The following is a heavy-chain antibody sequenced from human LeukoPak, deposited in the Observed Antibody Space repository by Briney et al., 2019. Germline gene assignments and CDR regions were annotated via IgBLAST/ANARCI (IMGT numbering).Heavy chain of an antibody. CDR3: ARETAYPDDGGHDY. Sequence: SETLSLTCAAYGGSFSGYYWSWIRQPPGKGLEWIAEINHSGSTNYNPSLKSRVTISVDTSKNQFSLKLSSVTAADTAVYYCARETAYPDDGGHDYWGQGTLVTVSS. CDR1: GGSFSGYY. CDR2: INHSGST. J-gene: IGHJ4*02. V-gene: IGHV4-34*01. D-gene: IGHD4-23*01.